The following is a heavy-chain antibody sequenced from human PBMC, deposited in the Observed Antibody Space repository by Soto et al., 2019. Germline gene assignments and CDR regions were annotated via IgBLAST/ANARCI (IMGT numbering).Heavy chain of an antibody. D-gene: IGHD3-3*01. Sequence: QVQLVQSGPEVKKPGASVKVSCKGSGYTFNSFGISWVRQAPGQGLEWMGWISGYNANTKYAQKFQGRVTMTTDTSTSTAYMDLRSLRSDDTAVYYCARYFWSGRLTYHFDCWGQGTLVTVSS. CDR3: ARYFWSGRLTYHFDC. CDR2: ISGYNANT. V-gene: IGHV1-18*01. CDR1: GYTFNSFG. J-gene: IGHJ4*02.